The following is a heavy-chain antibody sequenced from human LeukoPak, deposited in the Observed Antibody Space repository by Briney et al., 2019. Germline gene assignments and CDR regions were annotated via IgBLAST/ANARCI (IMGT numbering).Heavy chain of an antibody. J-gene: IGHJ3*02. CDR2: ISGSGGST. V-gene: IGHV3-23*01. CDR3: AKDIVGATRGDAFDI. CDR1: GFTFSSYA. Sequence: GGSLRLSCAASGFTFSSYAMSWVRQAPGKGLEGVSAISGSGGSTYYADCVKGLFTISRDNSKHTLYLQMNSLRAEDTAVYYCAKDIVGATRGDAFDIWGQGTMVTVSS. D-gene: IGHD1-26*01.